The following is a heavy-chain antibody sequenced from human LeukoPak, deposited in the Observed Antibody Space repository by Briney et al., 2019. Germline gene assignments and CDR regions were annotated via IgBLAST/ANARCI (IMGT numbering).Heavy chain of an antibody. D-gene: IGHD6-13*01. CDR3: ARDLLKQQLVSNWFDP. J-gene: IGHJ5*02. CDR2: IRYDGSNK. V-gene: IGHV3-30*02. CDR1: GFTFSSYG. Sequence: GGSLRLSCAASGFTFSSYGMHWVCQAPGKGLEWVAFIRYDGSNKYYADSVKGRFTISRDNSKNTLYLQMNSLRAEDTAVYYCARDLLKQQLVSNWFDPWGQGTLVTVSS.